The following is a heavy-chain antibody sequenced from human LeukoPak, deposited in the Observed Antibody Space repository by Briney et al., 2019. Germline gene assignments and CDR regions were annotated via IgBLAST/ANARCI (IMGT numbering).Heavy chain of an antibody. CDR2: INDDGSDT. CDR3: ARWLGRGYSYGLKGYYFDY. Sequence: PGGSLRLSCAASGFTFKLYWMHWVRQVPGKRPVWVSRINDDGSDTICADSVKGRFTISRDNAKNSLYLQMNSLRAEDTAVYYCARWLGRGYSYGLKGYYFDYWGQGTLVTVSS. J-gene: IGHJ4*02. CDR1: GFTFKLYW. D-gene: IGHD5-18*01. V-gene: IGHV3-74*01.